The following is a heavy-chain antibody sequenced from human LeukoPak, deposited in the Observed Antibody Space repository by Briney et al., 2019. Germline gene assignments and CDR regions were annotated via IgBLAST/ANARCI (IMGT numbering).Heavy chain of an antibody. CDR1: GGSISSSTYY. J-gene: IGHJ3*02. Sequence: PSETLSLTCTVSGGSISSSTYYWGWIRQPPGEGLEWIGSIYYSGSTYYNPSLKSRVTISVDTSKNQFSLKLSSVTAADTAVYYCARIVLSSRAFDIWGQGTMVTVSS. D-gene: IGHD2-15*01. V-gene: IGHV4-39*01. CDR2: IYYSGST. CDR3: ARIVLSSRAFDI.